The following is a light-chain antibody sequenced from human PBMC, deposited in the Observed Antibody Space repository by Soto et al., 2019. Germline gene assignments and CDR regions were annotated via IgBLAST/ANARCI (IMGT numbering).Light chain of an antibody. J-gene: IGLJ1*01. CDR3: AAWDDSLYGRV. V-gene: IGLV1-44*01. CDR1: RSNIGSNP. CDR2: SNN. Sequence: QSVLTQPPSASGTPGQRVTNSCSGSRSNIGSNPVNWYQQLPGTAPKLLIDSNNQRPSGVPDRFSGSRSGTSASLAISGLQSEDEADYYCAAWDDSLYGRVFGTGTKLTVL.